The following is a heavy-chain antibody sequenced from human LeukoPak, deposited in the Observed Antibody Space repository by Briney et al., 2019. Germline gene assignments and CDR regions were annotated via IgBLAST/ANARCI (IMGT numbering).Heavy chain of an antibody. CDR1: GFTFSDYY. Sequence: GGCLRLSCAASGFTFSDYYMSWIRQAPGKGLGWVSSISSSGSTIYYADSVKGRFTISRDNAKNSLDLQMNSLGAEDTAVYYCASGNLRTGGDYWGQGTLVTVSS. J-gene: IGHJ4*02. CDR3: ASGNLRTGGDY. V-gene: IGHV3-11*04. CDR2: ISSSGSTI. D-gene: IGHD1-14*01.